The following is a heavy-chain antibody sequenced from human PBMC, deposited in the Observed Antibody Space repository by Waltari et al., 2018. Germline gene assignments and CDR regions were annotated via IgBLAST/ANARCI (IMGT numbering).Heavy chain of an antibody. J-gene: IGHJ4*02. CDR2: IKKDGSEK. D-gene: IGHD2-21*01. V-gene: IGHV3-7*01. CDR3: ARDRGYCGGDCYKNLDS. Sequence: EVQLVESGGGLVQPGGSLRLSCEAFGFTFSGFWMTWVRQAPGNGLEWVANIKKDGSEKYYVDSVKGRFTVSRDNAKNSLYLQMSSLRAEDTAIYYCARDRGYCGGDCYKNLDSWGQGTLVAVSS. CDR1: GFTFSGFW.